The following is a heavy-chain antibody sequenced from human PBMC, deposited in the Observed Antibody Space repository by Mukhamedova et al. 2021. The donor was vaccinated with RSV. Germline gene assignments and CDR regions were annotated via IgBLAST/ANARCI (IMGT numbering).Heavy chain of an antibody. J-gene: IGHJ4*02. V-gene: IGHV4-59*01. CDR2: GT. CDR3: ARRGLITMVRGGEFDY. Sequence: GTNYNPSLKSRVTISVDTSKNQFSLKLSSVTAADTAVYYCARRGLITMVRGGEFDYWGQGTLVTVSS. D-gene: IGHD3-10*01.